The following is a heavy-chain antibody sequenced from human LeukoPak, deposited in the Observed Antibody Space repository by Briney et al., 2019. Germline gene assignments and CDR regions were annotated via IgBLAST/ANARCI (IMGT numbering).Heavy chain of an antibody. D-gene: IGHD3-22*01. CDR1: GGSISSYY. CDR3: ARGYLGYYDSSGYYSVYYYYYMDV. J-gene: IGHJ6*03. CDR2: IYYSGST. V-gene: IGHV4-59*12. Sequence: PSETLSLTCTVSGGSISSYYWSWIRQPPGKGLEWIGYIYYSGSTNYNPSLKSRVTMSVDTSKNQFSLKLSSVTAADTAVYYCARGYLGYYDSSGYYSVYYYYYMDVWGKGTTVTISS.